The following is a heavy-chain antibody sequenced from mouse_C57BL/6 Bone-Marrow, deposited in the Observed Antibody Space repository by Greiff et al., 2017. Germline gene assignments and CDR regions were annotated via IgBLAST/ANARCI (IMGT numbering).Heavy chain of an antibody. Sequence: QVQLQQPGAELVKPGASVKLSCKASGYTFTNYWMHWVKQRPGQGLEWIGMMHPNGGSPDYNEKFKSEATLSVDKYSRTAYMELSSLTSEYSAVYYCARSYDYDDYTMDYWGQGTSVTVSS. CDR1: GYTFTNYW. CDR2: MHPNGGSP. J-gene: IGHJ4*01. CDR3: ARSYDYDDYTMDY. D-gene: IGHD2-4*01. V-gene: IGHV1-64*01.